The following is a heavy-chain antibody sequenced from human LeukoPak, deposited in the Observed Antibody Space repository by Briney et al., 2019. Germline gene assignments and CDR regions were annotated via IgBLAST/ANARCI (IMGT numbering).Heavy chain of an antibody. V-gene: IGHV5-51*01. CDR1: GYSFTSYW. Sequence: GESLKISRKGSGYSFTSYWIGWVRQMPGKGLEWMGNIYPGDSDTRYSPSFQGQVTISADKSISTAYLQWSSLKASDTAMYYCARSSGYDEHAFDIWGQGTMVTVSS. CDR3: ARSSGYDEHAFDI. J-gene: IGHJ3*02. D-gene: IGHD5-12*01. CDR2: IYPGDSDT.